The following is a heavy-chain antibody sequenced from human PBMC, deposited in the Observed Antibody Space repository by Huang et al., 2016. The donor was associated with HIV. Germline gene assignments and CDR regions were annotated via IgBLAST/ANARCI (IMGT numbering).Heavy chain of an antibody. CDR2: INPKGGGT. CDR1: GYTLTDSN. CDR3: ARDWSFGSSTSPAD. D-gene: IGHD6-6*01. Sequence: QVQLVQSGAEVKNPGASVRVSCKASGYTLTDSNIHWVRQAPGQGLEWMGWINPKGGGTIYAQRFQGRITMTRDTTISTVHMDLRRIQSDDTAVYFCARDWSFGSSTSPADWGQGTLVTVSS. J-gene: IGHJ4*02. V-gene: IGHV1-2*02.